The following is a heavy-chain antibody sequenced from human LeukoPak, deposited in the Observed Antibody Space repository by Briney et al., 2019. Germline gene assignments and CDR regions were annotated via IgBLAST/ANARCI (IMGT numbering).Heavy chain of an antibody. Sequence: GGSLRLSCAASGFTFSSYAISWVRQAPGKGLEWVSAISGGGGSTYYEDSAKGRFTISRDNSKNTLYLQMNSLRAEDTAVYYCAKIYDILTGYYHYWGQGTLVTVSS. CDR3: AKIYDILTGYYHY. V-gene: IGHV3-23*01. D-gene: IGHD3-9*01. CDR2: ISGGGGST. J-gene: IGHJ4*02. CDR1: GFTFSSYA.